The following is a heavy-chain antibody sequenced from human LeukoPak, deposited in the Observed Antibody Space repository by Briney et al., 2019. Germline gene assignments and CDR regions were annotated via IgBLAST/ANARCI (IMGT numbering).Heavy chain of an antibody. J-gene: IGHJ4*02. D-gene: IGHD6-19*01. CDR2: INPSGGST. CDR1: GYTFTGYY. CDR3: ARESSGWYELDY. V-gene: IGHV1-46*01. Sequence: ASVKVSCKASGYTFTGYYLHWVRQAPGQGLEWMGIINPSGGSTSYAQKFQGRVTMTRDTSTSTVYMELSSLRSEDTAVYYCARESSGWYELDYWGQGTLVTVSS.